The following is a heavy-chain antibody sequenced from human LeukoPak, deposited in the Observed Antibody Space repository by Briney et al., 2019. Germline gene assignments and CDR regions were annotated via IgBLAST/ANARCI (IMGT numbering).Heavy chain of an antibody. CDR2: ISYSGST. CDR3: AGSGGGSTLDFDY. V-gene: IGHV4-59*01. J-gene: IGHJ4*02. Sequence: SETLSLTCTVSGGSISSYYWSWIRQPPGKGLEWIGYISYSGSTNYNPSLKSRVTISVDTPKNQFSLKLSSVTAADTAVYYCAGSGGGSTLDFDYWGQGTLVTVSS. D-gene: IGHD3-10*01. CDR1: GGSISSYY.